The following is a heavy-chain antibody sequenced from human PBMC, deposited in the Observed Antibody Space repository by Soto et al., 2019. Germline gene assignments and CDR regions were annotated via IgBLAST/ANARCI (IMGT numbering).Heavy chain of an antibody. Sequence: GGSLRLSCTTFGFTFGDYAMSWFRQAPGKGLEWVGVVRSKAYGGTTDYAASVKGRFDISRDDSKSIAYLQMNSVTTEDSAVYFCARYTYTSRYSYYGMDVWGPGTTVTVSS. J-gene: IGHJ6*02. V-gene: IGHV3-49*03. CDR1: GFTFGDYA. CDR3: ARYTYTSRYSYYGMDV. D-gene: IGHD6-13*01. CDR2: VRSKAYGGTT.